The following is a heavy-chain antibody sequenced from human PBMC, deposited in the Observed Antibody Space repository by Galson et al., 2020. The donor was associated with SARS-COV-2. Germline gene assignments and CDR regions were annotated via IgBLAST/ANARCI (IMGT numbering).Heavy chain of an antibody. Sequence: SETLSLTCTVSGGSISSSSYYWGWIRQPPGKGLEWIGSIYYSGSTYYNPSLKSRVTISVDTSKNQFSLKLSSVTAADTAVYYCARSYDSSGYYRQQGEGYFDYWGQGTLVTVSS. CDR3: ARSYDSSGYYRQQGEGYFDY. V-gene: IGHV4-39*01. CDR2: IYYSGST. J-gene: IGHJ4*02. D-gene: IGHD3-22*01. CDR1: GGSISSSSYY.